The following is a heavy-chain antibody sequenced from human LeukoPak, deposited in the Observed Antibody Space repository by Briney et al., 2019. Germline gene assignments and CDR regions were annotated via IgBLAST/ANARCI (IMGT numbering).Heavy chain of an antibody. V-gene: IGHV3-21*04. J-gene: IGHJ3*02. CDR3: ATRTMITFGGVRNYAFDI. CDR1: GFTFSSYS. D-gene: IGHD3-16*01. CDR2: ISSSSSYI. Sequence: GGSLRLSCAASGFTFSSYSMNWVRQAPGKGLEWVSSISSSSSYIYYADSVKGRFTISRDNSKNTLYLQMNSLRAEDTAVYYCATRTMITFGGVRNYAFDIWGQGTMVTVSS.